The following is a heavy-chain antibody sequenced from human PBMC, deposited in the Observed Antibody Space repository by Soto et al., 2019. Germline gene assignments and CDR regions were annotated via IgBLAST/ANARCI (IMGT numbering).Heavy chain of an antibody. CDR1: GYTFATSG. J-gene: IGHJ3*02. D-gene: IGHD4-17*01. V-gene: IGHV1-18*01. Sequence: QVHLVQSGAEVREPGASVKVSCKTSGYTFATSGINWVRQAPGQGLEGMGWSSPSTGNTINAQKFQGRVRMTSDTPTTTGYMELRSLRSDDTAVYYCARDGDYRTLDIWGQGTLVTVSS. CDR2: SSPSTGNT. CDR3: ARDGDYRTLDI.